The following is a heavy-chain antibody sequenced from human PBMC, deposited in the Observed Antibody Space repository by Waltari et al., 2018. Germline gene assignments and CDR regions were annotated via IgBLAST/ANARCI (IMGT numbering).Heavy chain of an antibody. CDR1: GGSFSGYY. V-gene: IGHV4-34*01. D-gene: IGHD1-7*01. J-gene: IGHJ5*02. CDR2: ITHTGKT. CDR3: ARERQLELGRTGVFDP. Sequence: QVRLDQWGAGLLKPSETLSLTCAVYGGSFSGYYWSWIRRSPEKGLEWIGEITHTGKTNYNPSLRGRITMSVDTSKNQFSLKMTSVTAADTAAYYCARERQLELGRTGVFDPWSRGTPVTVSS.